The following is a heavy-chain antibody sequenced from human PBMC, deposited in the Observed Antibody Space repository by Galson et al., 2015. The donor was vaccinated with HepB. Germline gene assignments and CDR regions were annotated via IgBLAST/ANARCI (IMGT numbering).Heavy chain of an antibody. V-gene: IGHV1-69*04. Sequence: SVKVSCKASGGTFSSYTISWVRQAPGQGLEWMGRIIPIFGIANYAQKFQGRVTITADKSTSTAYMELSSLRSEDTAVYYCARDWSSSTSYAYYGMDVWGQGTTVTVSS. D-gene: IGHD6-6*01. CDR3: ARDWSSSTSYAYYGMDV. CDR1: GGTFSSYT. J-gene: IGHJ6*02. CDR2: IIPIFGIA.